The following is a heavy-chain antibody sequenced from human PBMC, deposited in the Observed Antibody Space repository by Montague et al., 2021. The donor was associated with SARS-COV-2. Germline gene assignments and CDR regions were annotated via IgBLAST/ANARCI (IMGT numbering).Heavy chain of an antibody. V-gene: IGHV4-34*01. CDR1: DGSFSDFY. Sequence: SETLSLTCAVFDGSFSDFYWSWIRQPPGKGLEWIGEINHSGTTYYNPSLKSRVTISVDTSKNQFSLKLNSVTAADAAVYYCASGDDSGRGYLDFWGKGTLVPVSS. D-gene: IGHD1-26*01. CDR2: INHSGTT. J-gene: IGHJ4*03. CDR3: ASGDDSGRGYLDF.